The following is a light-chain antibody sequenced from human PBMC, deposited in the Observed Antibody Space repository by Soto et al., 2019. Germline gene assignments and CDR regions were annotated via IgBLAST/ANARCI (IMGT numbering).Light chain of an antibody. CDR1: QSISSY. V-gene: IGKV1-39*01. CDR2: AAS. Sequence: DIQMTQSPSSLSASVGDRVTITCRASQSISSYLNWYQQKPGKAPKLLIYAASSLQSGVSSRFSGIGSVTDFTLTISSLQPEDFATYYCQQSYSTHHSFGQGTKLEFK. J-gene: IGKJ2*01. CDR3: QQSYSTHHS.